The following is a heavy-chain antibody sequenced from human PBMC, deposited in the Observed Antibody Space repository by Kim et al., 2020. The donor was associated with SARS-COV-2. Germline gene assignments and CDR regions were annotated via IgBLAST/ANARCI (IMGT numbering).Heavy chain of an antibody. V-gene: IGHV3-23*01. CDR1: GFSVSNNA. J-gene: IGHJ4*02. D-gene: IGHD3-3*01. Sequence: GGSLRLSCAASGFSVSNNALSWVRQAPGKGLEWVSGIGARGNTYYVDSVKGRCTIARDNSKNTLSLEMNDLRAEDTALYYCTKRGGGSNFWFDYWGQGTLLTVSS. CDR3: TKRGGGSNFWFDY. CDR2: IGARGNT.